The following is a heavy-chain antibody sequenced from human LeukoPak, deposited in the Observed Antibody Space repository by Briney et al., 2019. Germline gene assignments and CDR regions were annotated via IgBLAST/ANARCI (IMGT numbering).Heavy chain of an antibody. D-gene: IGHD3-3*01. CDR3: AREAYYDFWAGGYYYYYMDV. CDR2: ISSSGSTI. Sequence: GGSLRLSCAASGFTFSSYEMNWVRQAPGKGLEWVSYISSSGSTIYYADSVKGRFTISRDNAKNSLYLQMNSLRAEDTAVYYCAREAYYDFWAGGYYYYYMDVWGKGTTVTVSS. J-gene: IGHJ6*03. CDR1: GFTFSSYE. V-gene: IGHV3-48*03.